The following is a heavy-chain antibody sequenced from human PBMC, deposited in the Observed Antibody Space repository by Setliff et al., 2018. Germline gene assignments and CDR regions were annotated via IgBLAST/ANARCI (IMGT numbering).Heavy chain of an antibody. CDR1: RFTFSSYG. CDR3: AKPRPGTTSEPSDY. V-gene: IGHV3-30*02. D-gene: IGHD1-7*01. CDR2: VRSDGGDK. J-gene: IGHJ4*02. Sequence: GGSLRLSCAASRFTFSSYGMHWVRQAPGKGLGWVAYVRSDGGDKKYADSVRGRFTISRDNSKNTLNLQMNSLRDEDTAVYYCAKPRPGTTSEPSDYWGQGTLVTVSS.